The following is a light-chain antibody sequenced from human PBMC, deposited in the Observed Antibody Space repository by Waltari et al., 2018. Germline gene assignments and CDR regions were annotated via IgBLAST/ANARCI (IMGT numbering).Light chain of an antibody. CDR1: QDVSTW. V-gene: IGKV1-12*01. J-gene: IGKJ4*01. CDR3: QQTDSFPLT. Sequence: DIQMTQSPSSVSASVGARVSISCRAGQDVSTWLAWYQQKPGKPPNLLIYGSSTLQSGVPARFRGSGSGTDFTRTINGLQPEDFASYFCQQTDSFPLTFGGGTKVEIK. CDR2: GSS.